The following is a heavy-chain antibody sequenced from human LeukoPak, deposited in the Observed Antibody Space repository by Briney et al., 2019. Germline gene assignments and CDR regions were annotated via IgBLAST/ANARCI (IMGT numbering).Heavy chain of an antibody. CDR1: GFSLNTSGVG. D-gene: IGHD3-22*01. Sequence: SGPTLVKPTQPLTLTCTFSGFSLNTSGVGVGWIRQPPGKALEWLALSYWNDDKRYSPSPKSRLTITKDSSKNQVVLTMTNMDPVDTATYYCAHFGLKYDVNGYYMRVCAFDIWGQGTMVTVSS. CDR3: AHFGLKYDVNGYYMRVCAFDI. V-gene: IGHV2-5*01. CDR2: SYWNDDK. J-gene: IGHJ3*02.